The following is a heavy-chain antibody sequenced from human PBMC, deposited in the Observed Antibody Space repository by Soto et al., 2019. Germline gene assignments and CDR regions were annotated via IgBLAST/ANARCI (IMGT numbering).Heavy chain of an antibody. D-gene: IGHD5-18*01. CDR2: IIPIFGTA. J-gene: IGHJ6*02. V-gene: IGHV1-69*13. Sequence: SVKVSCKASGGTFSSYAISWVRQAPGQGLEWMGGIIPIFGTANYAQKFQGRVTITADESTSTAYMELSSLRSEDTAVYYCAEGARGYSYGLGAPRSFYYGMDVWGQGTTVTVSS. CDR1: GGTFSSYA. CDR3: AEGARGYSYGLGAPRSFYYGMDV.